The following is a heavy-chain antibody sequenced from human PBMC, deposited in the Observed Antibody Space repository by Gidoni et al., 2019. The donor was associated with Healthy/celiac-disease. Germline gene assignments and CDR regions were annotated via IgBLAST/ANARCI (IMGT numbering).Heavy chain of an antibody. Sequence: HLQLQESGPGLVRPSETLSLTCPVSVCSIRSSSYYWGWLRQPPGKGLEWIGSIYYSGSTYYKPALKRRVTISVDTSKNQFSLKLSSVTAADTAVYYCKAYQLLQAPSKSRPKTKALWDRDSWGQGTLVTVSS. D-gene: IGHD2-2*01. V-gene: IGHV4-39*01. CDR2: IYYSGST. J-gene: IGHJ4*02. CDR3: KAYQLLQAPSKSRPKTKALWDRDS. CDR1: VCSIRSSSYY.